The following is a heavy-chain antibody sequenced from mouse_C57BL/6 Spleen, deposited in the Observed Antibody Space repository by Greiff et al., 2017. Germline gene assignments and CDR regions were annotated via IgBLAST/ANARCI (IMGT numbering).Heavy chain of an antibody. Sequence: VQLQESGAELARPGASVKLSCKASGYTFTSYGISWVKQRTGQGLEWIGEIYPRSGNTYYNEKFKGKATLTADKSSSTAYMELRSLTSEDSAVYFCARNWDVEGFAYWGQGTLVTVSA. CDR2: IYPRSGNT. CDR1: GYTFTSYG. CDR3: ARNWDVEGFAY. J-gene: IGHJ3*01. D-gene: IGHD4-1*01. V-gene: IGHV1-81*01.